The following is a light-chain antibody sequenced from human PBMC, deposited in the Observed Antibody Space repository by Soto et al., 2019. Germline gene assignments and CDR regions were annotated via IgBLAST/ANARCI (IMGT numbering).Light chain of an antibody. CDR1: QSVSTW. CDR3: QQYNSYWT. V-gene: IGKV1-5*01. J-gene: IGKJ1*01. Sequence: DIPMTQSPSTMSASVGDSITITCRASQSVSTWLAWYQQKPGKAPNLLIYDASNLESGVPSRFSGSGSGTEFTLTISSLQPDDFATYYCQQYNSYWTFGQGTNVEIK. CDR2: DAS.